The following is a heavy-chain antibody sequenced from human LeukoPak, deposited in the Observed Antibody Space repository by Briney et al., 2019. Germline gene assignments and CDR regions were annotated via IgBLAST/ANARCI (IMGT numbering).Heavy chain of an antibody. Sequence: ASVKVSCKASGYTFTGYYMHWVRQAPGQGLEWMGWINPNSGGTNYAQKFQGRVTMTRDTSISTAYMELSRLRSDDTAVYYCARDQSIAAPLGAFDIWGQGTMVTVSS. CDR2: INPNSGGT. CDR3: ARDQSIAAPLGAFDI. D-gene: IGHD6-6*01. J-gene: IGHJ3*02. CDR1: GYTFTGYY. V-gene: IGHV1-2*02.